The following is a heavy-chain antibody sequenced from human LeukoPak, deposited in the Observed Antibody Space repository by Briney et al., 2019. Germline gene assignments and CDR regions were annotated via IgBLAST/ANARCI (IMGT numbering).Heavy chain of an antibody. J-gene: IGHJ3*02. V-gene: IGHV4-4*02. D-gene: IGHD3-22*01. CDR3: ARGPYSYDSSGAFDI. CDR2: IYHSGST. Sequence: SGTLSLTCAVSGGSISSSKWWSWVRQPPGKGLEWIGEIYHSGSTNYNPSLKSRVTISVDTSKNQFSLKLSSVTAADTAVYFCARGPYSYDSSGAFDIWGQGTMVTVSS. CDR1: GGSISSSKW.